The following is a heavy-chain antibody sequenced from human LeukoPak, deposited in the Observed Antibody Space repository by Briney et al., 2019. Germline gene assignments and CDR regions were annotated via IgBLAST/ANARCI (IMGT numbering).Heavy chain of an antibody. V-gene: IGHV3-15*01. J-gene: IGHJ4*02. CDR3: TVPIVATIYTYDY. CDR2: TKSKTDGGTT. D-gene: IGHD5-12*01. Sequence: GGSLRLSFAASGFTFSNAWMSWVRQAPGKGLEWVGRTKSKTDGGTTDYAAPVKGRFTISRDDSKNTLYLQMNSLKTAHTAVYYCTVPIVATIYTYDYWGQGTLVTVSS. CDR1: GFTFSNAW.